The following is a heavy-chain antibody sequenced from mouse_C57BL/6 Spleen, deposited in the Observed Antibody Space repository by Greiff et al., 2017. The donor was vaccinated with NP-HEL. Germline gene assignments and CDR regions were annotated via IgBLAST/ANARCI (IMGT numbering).Heavy chain of an antibody. CDR1: GYTFTSYW. CDR3: ARGYYGPYYAMDY. V-gene: IGHV1-64*01. CDR2: IHPNSGST. D-gene: IGHD1-2*01. Sequence: QVQLQQPGAELVKPGASVKLSCKASGYTFTSYWMHWVKQRPGQGLEWIGMIHPNSGSTNYNEKFKSKATLTVDKSSSTAYMQLSSLTSEDSAVYYCARGYYGPYYAMDYWGQGTSGTVSS. J-gene: IGHJ4*01.